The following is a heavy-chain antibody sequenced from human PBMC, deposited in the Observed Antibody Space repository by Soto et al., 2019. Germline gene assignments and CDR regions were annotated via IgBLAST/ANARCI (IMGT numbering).Heavy chain of an antibody. CDR3: AKGSSEYCGSVDN. Sequence: EVQLLESGGGLVQPGGSLRLSCAASGFSFSSYAMVWVRQAPGKGLEWVSVISARGGSLYFADSVKGRFTMSRDNSKNFLSLQVTSLRAENTATYFCAKGSSEYCGSVDNWGQGTLVVVSS. J-gene: IGHJ4*02. D-gene: IGHD2-21*01. CDR1: GFSFSSYA. V-gene: IGHV3-23*01. CDR2: ISARGGSL.